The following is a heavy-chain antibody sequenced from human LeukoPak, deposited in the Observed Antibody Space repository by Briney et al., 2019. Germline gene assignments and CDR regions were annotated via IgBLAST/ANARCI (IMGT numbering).Heavy chain of an antibody. CDR1: GYTFTSYG. CDR3: ARNVVLLWFGEPRTSDAFDI. D-gene: IGHD3-10*01. V-gene: IGHV1-18*01. CDR2: ISAYNGNT. J-gene: IGHJ3*02. Sequence: ASVKVSCKASGYTFTSYGISWVRQAPGQGLEWMGWISAYNGNTNYAQKLQGRVTMTTDTSTSTAYMELRSLRSDDTAVYYCARNVVLLWFGEPRTSDAFDIWGQGTMVTVSS.